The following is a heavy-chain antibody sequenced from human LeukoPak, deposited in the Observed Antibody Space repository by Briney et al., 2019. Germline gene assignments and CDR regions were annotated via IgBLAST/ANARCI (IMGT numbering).Heavy chain of an antibody. Sequence: RGSLRLSCAPSGFTLTTKSMAWVRHAPGGGREWVSAFYGPGRKYYADSVHGRSTISRDNSLNTLFLQMNSLRDEDTAVYYCASARESCVGSTCYGYFHHWGQGTPLTVSS. CDR1: GFTLTTKS. D-gene: IGHD2-2*01. V-gene: IGHV3-53*01. J-gene: IGHJ1*01. CDR2: FYGPGRK. CDR3: ASARESCVGSTCYGYFHH.